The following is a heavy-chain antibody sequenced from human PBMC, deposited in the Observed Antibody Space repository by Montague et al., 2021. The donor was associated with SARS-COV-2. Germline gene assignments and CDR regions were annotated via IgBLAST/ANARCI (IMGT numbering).Heavy chain of an antibody. CDR2: ISDSGST. J-gene: IGHJ4*02. CDR3: ARHYSATLPAVY. CDR1: GGSNSSFY. Sequence: SETLSLTCTGPGGSNSSFYRSRFRQPPGRGLEWYGYISDSGSTNYNPSLTSRVTMSVDTSKNQFSLKVNSVTAADTAVYYCARHYSATLPAVYWGQGTLVTVSS. D-gene: IGHD2-15*01. V-gene: IGHV4-59*08.